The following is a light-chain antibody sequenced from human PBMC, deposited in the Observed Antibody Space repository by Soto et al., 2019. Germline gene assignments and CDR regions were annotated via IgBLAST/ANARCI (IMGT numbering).Light chain of an antibody. J-gene: IGKJ1*01. Sequence: VVYHSPVILSLTTGERATLSCRASQSVSSRLAWYQQKPGQAPRLLISGASSRATGIPDRFSGSGSGIDFTLTISRLEPEDFALYYCQHYGSSWKFGKGTKVEI. CDR3: QHYGSSWK. CDR1: QSVSSR. V-gene: IGKV3-20*01. CDR2: GAS.